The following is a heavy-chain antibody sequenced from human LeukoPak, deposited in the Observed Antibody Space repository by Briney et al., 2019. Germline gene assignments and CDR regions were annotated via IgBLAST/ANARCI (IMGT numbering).Heavy chain of an antibody. Sequence: TSQTLSLTCTVSGGSISSGDYYWSWIRQPPGKGLEWIGDIYYSGSTYYNPSLKSRVTISVDTSKNQFSPQLSSVTAADTAVYYCARDQPYGDPAADYYGMDVWGKGTTVTVSS. J-gene: IGHJ6*04. CDR3: ARDQPYGDPAADYYGMDV. V-gene: IGHV4-30-4*01. CDR1: GGSISSGDYY. D-gene: IGHD4-17*01. CDR2: IYYSGST.